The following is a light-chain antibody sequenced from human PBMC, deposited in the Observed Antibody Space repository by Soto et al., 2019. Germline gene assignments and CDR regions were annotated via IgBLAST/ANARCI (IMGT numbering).Light chain of an antibody. CDR1: QDITKY. J-gene: IGKJ3*01. CDR3: QQYDHLPPA. Sequence: DIQMTQSPSSLSASVGDRVTITCQASQDITKYLNWYQQKPGKAPKLLIYDTSNLETGVPSRFSGSGSETDFTFTISSLQPEDIATYYCQQYDHLPPAFGPGTKVDIK. V-gene: IGKV1-33*01. CDR2: DTS.